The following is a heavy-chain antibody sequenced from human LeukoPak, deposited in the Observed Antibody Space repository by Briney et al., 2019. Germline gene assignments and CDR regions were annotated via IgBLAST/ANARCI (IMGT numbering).Heavy chain of an antibody. V-gene: IGHV4-59*01. CDR2: IYYSGTT. Sequence: SETLSLTCTVSGGSISSYYWSWIRQPPGKGLEWIGYIYYSGTTNSNPSLKSRVTISVDTSKNQFSLKLSPVTAADTAVYYCVRDDRSGRFDPWGQGTLVTVCS. J-gene: IGHJ5*02. D-gene: IGHD3-10*01. CDR3: VRDDRSGRFDP. CDR1: GGSISSYY.